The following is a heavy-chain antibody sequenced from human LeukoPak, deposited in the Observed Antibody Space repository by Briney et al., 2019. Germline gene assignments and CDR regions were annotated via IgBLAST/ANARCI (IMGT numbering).Heavy chain of an antibody. V-gene: IGHV1-18*01. J-gene: IGHJ4*02. CDR2: ISAYDGET. Sequence: ASGKVSCKASGYSFTSCGISWVREAPGRGLEWVGYISAYDGETRYAQKFQGRVTLTTDTSTGTVYMEMRRLRADDTAVYYCARGGKNYFDFWGQGTLVTVSS. CDR1: GYSFTSCG. D-gene: IGHD1-26*01. CDR3: ARGGKNYFDF.